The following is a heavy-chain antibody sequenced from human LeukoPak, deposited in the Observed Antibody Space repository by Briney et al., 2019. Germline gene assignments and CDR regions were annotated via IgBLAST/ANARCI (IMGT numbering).Heavy chain of an antibody. Sequence: GASVKVSCKASGYTFTGYYMHWVRQAPGQGLEWMGWINPNSGGTNYAQKFQGRVTMTRDTSISTAYMELSRLRSDDTAVYYCARATSLIVVVPAAIGRSRFDPWGQGTLVTVSS. CDR1: GYTFTGYY. J-gene: IGHJ5*02. CDR2: INPNSGGT. D-gene: IGHD2-2*01. V-gene: IGHV1-2*02. CDR3: ARATSLIVVVPAAIGRSRFDP.